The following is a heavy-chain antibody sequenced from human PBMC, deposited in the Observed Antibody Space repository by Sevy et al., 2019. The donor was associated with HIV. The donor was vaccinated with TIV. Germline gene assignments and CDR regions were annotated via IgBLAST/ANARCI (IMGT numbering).Heavy chain of an antibody. V-gene: IGHV2-5*01. CDR2: IYWNDDK. Sequence: SGPTLVRPTQTLTLTCTFSGFSLSTREVGVGWIRQPPGKALKWLALIYWNDDKRYSPSLKSRLTITKDTSKNQVILTXXXXXXXXTATYYCAHTSYDTSGYYNHDAFDIWGQGTMVTVSS. D-gene: IGHD3-22*01. J-gene: IGHJ3*02. CDR1: GFSLSTREVG. CDR3: AHTSYDTSGYYNHDAFDI.